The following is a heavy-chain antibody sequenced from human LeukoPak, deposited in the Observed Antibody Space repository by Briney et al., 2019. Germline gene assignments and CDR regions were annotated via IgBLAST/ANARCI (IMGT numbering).Heavy chain of an antibody. J-gene: IGHJ3*02. D-gene: IGHD3-16*02. CDR2: IYYSGST. CDR1: GGSISTTSYF. Sequence: SETLSLTCTVSGGSISTTSYFWGWIRQPPGKGLEWIGSIYYSGSTNYNPSLKSRVTISVDTSKNQFSLKLSSVTAADTAVYYCARDLTFGGVIVRRDRAFDIWGQGTMVTVSS. V-gene: IGHV4-39*07. CDR3: ARDLTFGGVIVRRDRAFDI.